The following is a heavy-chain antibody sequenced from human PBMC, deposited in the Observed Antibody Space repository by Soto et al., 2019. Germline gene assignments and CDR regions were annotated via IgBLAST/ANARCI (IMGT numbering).Heavy chain of an antibody. Sequence: RGSLRLSWVFSGFIVSSNCMTWVRQAPGKGLEWVSVTGGSTHYADSARGRFTISRDSSKNTLYLQMNSLRAEDAAVYYCTTYTGYGMDVWGHGTTVTVSS. CDR1: GFIVSSNC. V-gene: IGHV3-53*01. J-gene: IGHJ6*01. CDR3: TTYTGYGMDV. CDR2: TGGST. D-gene: IGHD3-16*01.